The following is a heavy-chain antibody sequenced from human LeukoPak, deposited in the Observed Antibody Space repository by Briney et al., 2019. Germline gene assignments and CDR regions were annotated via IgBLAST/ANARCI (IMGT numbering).Heavy chain of an antibody. CDR3: ARGNWNGRRYLDL. Sequence: SSETLSLTCAVYGGSFSGYHWSWIRQPPGKGLEWIGEISHSGITNYKPSLKSRVTIAVDTSKNQLSLKLSSVTAADTAVYYCARGNWNGRRYLDLWGRGTLVTVSS. J-gene: IGHJ2*01. CDR1: GGSFSGYH. D-gene: IGHD1-20*01. CDR2: ISHSGIT. V-gene: IGHV4-34*01.